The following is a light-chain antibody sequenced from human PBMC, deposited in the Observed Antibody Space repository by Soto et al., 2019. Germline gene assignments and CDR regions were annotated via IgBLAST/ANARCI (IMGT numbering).Light chain of an antibody. CDR3: QQYIHGYT. J-gene: IGKJ2*01. V-gene: IGKV3-15*01. CDR2: SAS. Sequence: EVVMTQSPATLSVFPGERVTLSCRASQSVSTSLAWYQQKPGQTPRLLIYSASTRAAGIPARFSGSGSGTEFTLTISSMESEYLAVYFCQQYIHGYTFGQGTKLEIK. CDR1: QSVSTS.